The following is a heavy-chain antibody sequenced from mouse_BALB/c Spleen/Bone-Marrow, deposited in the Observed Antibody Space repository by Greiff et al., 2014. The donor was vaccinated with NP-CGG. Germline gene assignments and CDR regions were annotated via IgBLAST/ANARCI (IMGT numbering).Heavy chain of an antibody. V-gene: IGHV1S81*02. D-gene: IGHD1-1*01. Sequence: VQLQQSGAELVKPGASVQLSCKASGYTFTSYWMHWVKQRPGQGLEWIGEINPSNGRTDYNEKFKSKATLTVDKSSSTAYMQLSSLTSEDSAVYYCARSSYYYGSSYVNAMDYWGQGTSVTVSS. CDR1: GYTFTSYW. CDR2: INPSNGRT. CDR3: ARSSYYYGSSYVNAMDY. J-gene: IGHJ4*01.